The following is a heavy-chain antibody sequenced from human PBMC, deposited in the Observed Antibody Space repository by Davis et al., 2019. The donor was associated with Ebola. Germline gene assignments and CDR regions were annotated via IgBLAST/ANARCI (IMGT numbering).Heavy chain of an antibody. CDR3: AKDRRDGYNWGYFDY. J-gene: IGHJ4*02. Sequence: GESLKISCAASGFTFSSYGMHWVRQAPGKGLDWVAVIWYDGSNKYYADSVKGRFTISRDNSKNTLYLQMNSLRAEDTAVYYCAKDRRDGYNWGYFDYWGQGTLVTVSS. D-gene: IGHD5-24*01. CDR1: GFTFSSYG. V-gene: IGHV3-30*02. CDR2: IWYDGSNK.